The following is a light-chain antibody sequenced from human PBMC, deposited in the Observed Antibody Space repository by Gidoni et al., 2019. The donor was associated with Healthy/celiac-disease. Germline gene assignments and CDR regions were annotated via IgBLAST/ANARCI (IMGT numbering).Light chain of an antibody. CDR3: AAWDDSLNGHV. CDR1: SSNIGSNT. J-gene: IGLJ1*01. Sequence: QSVLTQPPSPSGTPGPRVTISCSGSSSNIGSNTVNWYQQLPGTAPKLLIYSNNQRPSGVPDRFSGSKSGTSASLAISGLQSEDEADYYCAAWDDSLNGHVFGTGTKVTVL. V-gene: IGLV1-44*01. CDR2: SNN.